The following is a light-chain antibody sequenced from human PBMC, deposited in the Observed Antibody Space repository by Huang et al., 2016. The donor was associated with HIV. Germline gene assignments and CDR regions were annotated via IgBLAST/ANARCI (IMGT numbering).Light chain of an antibody. J-gene: IGKJ3*01. CDR2: WAS. Sequence: DIVMTQSPDSLAVSLGERAAINSKSSQSLLYRSNNKNYLAWDQQKPGQPPKLLIYWASTRASGVPDRFSGSGFGTVFTLTISSLQAADVAVYYCQQYYNTPFTFGPGTKVDIK. CDR1: QSLLYRSNNKNY. CDR3: QQYYNTPFT. V-gene: IGKV4-1*01.